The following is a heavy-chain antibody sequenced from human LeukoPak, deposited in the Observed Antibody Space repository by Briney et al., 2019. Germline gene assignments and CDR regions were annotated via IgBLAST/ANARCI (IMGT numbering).Heavy chain of an antibody. J-gene: IGHJ4*02. CDR3: ARGKETYYYGSGSYYPTTTPDY. CDR1: GSTFSSYS. V-gene: IGHV3-21*01. CDR2: ISSSSSYI. Sequence: GGSLRLSCAASGSTFSSYSMNWVRQAPGKGLEWVSSISSSSSYIYYADSVKGRFTISRDNAKNSLYLQMNSLRAEDTAVYYCARGKETYYYGSGSYYPTTTPDYWGQGTLVTVSS. D-gene: IGHD3-10*01.